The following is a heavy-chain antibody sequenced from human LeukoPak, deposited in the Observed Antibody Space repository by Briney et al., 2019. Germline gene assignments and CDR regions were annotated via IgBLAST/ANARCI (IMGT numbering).Heavy chain of an antibody. V-gene: IGHV1-8*01. Sequence: ASVKVSCKASGYTFTSYDINWVRQATGQGLEWMGWMNPNSGNTGYAQKFQGRVTMTRNTSISTAYMELSSLRSEDTAVYYCARERGAAGPYYYGMDVWGQGTTVTVSS. D-gene: IGHD6-13*01. CDR2: MNPNSGNT. J-gene: IGHJ6*02. CDR3: ARERGAAGPYYYGMDV. CDR1: GYTFTSYD.